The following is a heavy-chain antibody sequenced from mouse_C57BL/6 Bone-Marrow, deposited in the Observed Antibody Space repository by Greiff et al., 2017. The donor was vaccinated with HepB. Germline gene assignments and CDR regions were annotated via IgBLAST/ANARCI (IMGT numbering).Heavy chain of an antibody. CDR1: GYTFTDYY. CDR2: INPNNGGT. CDR3: ARGGVTTGSNWDY. J-gene: IGHJ2*01. V-gene: IGHV1-26*01. D-gene: IGHD2-2*01. Sequence: EVQLQQSGPELVKPGASVKISCKASGYTFTDYYMNWVKQSHGKSLEWIGDINPNNGGTSYNQKFKGKATLTVDKSSSTAYMELRSLTSEDSAVYYCARGGVTTGSNWDYWGQGTTLTVSS.